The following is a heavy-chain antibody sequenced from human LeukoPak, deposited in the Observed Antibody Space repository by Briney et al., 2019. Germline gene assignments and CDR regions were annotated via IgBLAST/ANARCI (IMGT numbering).Heavy chain of an antibody. V-gene: IGHV4-34*01. CDR1: GGSFSGYY. D-gene: IGHD2-15*01. CDR2: INHSGST. CDR3: ARVVASTSIDS. Sequence: SETLSLTCAVDGGSFSGYYWSWIRQPPGKGLEWIGEINHSGSTNYNPSLKSRVTLSVDPSKNRLSLKLTSVTAADTAIYYCARVVASTSIDSWGQGTLVTVSS. J-gene: IGHJ4*02.